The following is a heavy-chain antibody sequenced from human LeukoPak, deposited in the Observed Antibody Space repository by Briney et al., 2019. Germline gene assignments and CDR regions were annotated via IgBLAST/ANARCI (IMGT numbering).Heavy chain of an antibody. CDR2: ISWNSGSI. CDR1: GFTFDGYA. V-gene: IGHV3-9*01. CDR3: AKGEYYDSSGHYNY. Sequence: GRSLRLSCAASGFTFDGYAMHWVRQAPGKGLEWVSGISWNSGSIGYADSVKGRFTISRDNAKNSLYLQMNSLRAEDTALYYCAKGEYYDSSGHYNYWGQGTLVTVSS. J-gene: IGHJ4*02. D-gene: IGHD3-22*01.